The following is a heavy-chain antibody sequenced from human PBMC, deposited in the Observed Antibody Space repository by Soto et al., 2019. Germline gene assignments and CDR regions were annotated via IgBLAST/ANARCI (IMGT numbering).Heavy chain of an antibody. J-gene: IGHJ5*02. CDR1: GYSITSHF. V-gene: IGHV1-46*03. D-gene: IGHD3-16*01. CDR2: IGPNGGIR. Sequence: QAQLVQSAAEVKKPGASVNVSCKASGYSITSHFMHWVRQAPGQGLEWMGTIGPNGGIRSYAQRLTRRRTXTXAXSXXTVYTELSSLPSEDTDVYYCARDQSWQALVWWFGPWGQGTLVTVSS. CDR3: ARDQSWQALVWWFGP.